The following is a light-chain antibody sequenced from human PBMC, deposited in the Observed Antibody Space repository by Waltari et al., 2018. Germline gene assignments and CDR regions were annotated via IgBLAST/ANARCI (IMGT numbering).Light chain of an antibody. CDR3: QQFNDWPRT. J-gene: IGKJ1*01. Sequence: EVVMTQSPATLSVSLGDRATLSCRASQSVSINENWYQQKPGQAPRLLIYAAFTRATGIPARFRGSGSGTEFTLTISSLQSEDFAVYYCQQFNDWPRTFGQGTKVEIK. CDR1: QSVSIN. V-gene: IGKV3-15*01. CDR2: AAF.